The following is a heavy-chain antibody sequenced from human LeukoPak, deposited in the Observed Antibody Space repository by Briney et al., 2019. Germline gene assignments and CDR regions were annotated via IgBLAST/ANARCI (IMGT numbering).Heavy chain of an antibody. D-gene: IGHD3-22*01. V-gene: IGHV1-69*05. J-gene: IGHJ4*02. CDR2: IIPIFGTA. CDR1: GGTFSSYA. CDR3: AIRSDSSGYYALI. Sequence: ASAKVSCKASGGTFSSYAIGSVRQAPGQGLEWMGRIIPIFGTANYAQRFQGRVTITTDESTSTAYMELSSLRSEDTAVYYCAIRSDSSGYYALIWGQGTLVTVSS.